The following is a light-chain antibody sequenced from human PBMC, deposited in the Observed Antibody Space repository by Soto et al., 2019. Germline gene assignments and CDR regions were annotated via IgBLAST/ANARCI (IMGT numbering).Light chain of an antibody. CDR2: GAS. V-gene: IGKV3-20*01. CDR1: QSVSSSY. J-gene: IGKJ3*01. Sequence: EIVLTQSPGTLSLSPGERATLSCRASQSVSSSYLAWYQQKPGQAPRLLIYGASSRATGIPDRFSGSGSGRDFTLTISRLEPEDFAVYYCQQYGSSPRFTFGPGPKVDIK. CDR3: QQYGSSPRFT.